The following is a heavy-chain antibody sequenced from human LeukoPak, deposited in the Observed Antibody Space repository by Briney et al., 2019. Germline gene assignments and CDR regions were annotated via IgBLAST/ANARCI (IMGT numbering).Heavy chain of an antibody. V-gene: IGHV4-34*01. CDR3: ARGRIAKIVVVHSFSYGMDV. D-gene: IGHD3-22*01. CDR2: INDYTGDT. CDR1: GGSFTDYF. J-gene: IGHJ6*02. Sequence: PSETLSLTCTVFGGSFTDYFWTWIRHSPGRGPEWIGEINDYTGDTNYNPSLNSRVSISLEKSKNQFSLELRSVTAADTAVYYCARGRIAKIVVVHSFSYGMDVWGQGTTVTVSS.